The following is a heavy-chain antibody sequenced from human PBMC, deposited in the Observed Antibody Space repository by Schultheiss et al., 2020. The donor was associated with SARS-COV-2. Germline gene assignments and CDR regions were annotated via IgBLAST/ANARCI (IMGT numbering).Heavy chain of an antibody. V-gene: IGHV4-39*01. CDR2: IYHSGST. D-gene: IGHD3-9*01. CDR1: GGSISSGSYY. CDR3: ARHDWLTGYEGDY. Sequence: SETLSLTCTVSGGSISSGSYYWGWIRQPPGKGLEWIGSIYHSGSTYYNPSLKSRVTISVDTSKNQFSLKLSSVTAADTAVYYCARHDWLTGYEGDYWGQGTLVTVSS. J-gene: IGHJ4*02.